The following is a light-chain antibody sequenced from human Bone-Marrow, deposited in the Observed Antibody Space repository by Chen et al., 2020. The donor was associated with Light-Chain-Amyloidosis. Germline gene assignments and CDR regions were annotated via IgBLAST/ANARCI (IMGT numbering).Light chain of an antibody. V-gene: IGLV1-44*01. Sequence: SVLTQPPSASGAPGQRGTISCSGSSSNIGRNTVIWYQHLPGPAPKLLLYTNNQRPSGVPDRFSGSKSGTSASLAISGLQSDDEADYHCAAWDDSLDGPGVFGGGTKLTVL. CDR3: AAWDDSLDGPGV. J-gene: IGLJ3*02. CDR2: TNN. CDR1: SSNIGRNT.